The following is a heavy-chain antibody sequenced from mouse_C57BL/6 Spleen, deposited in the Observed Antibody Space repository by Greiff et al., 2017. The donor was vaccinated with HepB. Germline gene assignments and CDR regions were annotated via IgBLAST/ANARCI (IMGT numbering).Heavy chain of an antibody. J-gene: IGHJ2*01. D-gene: IGHD1-1*01. CDR3: ARQVYYGSSFFDY. Sequence: EVKVVESGGDLVKPGGSLKLSCAASGFTFSSYGMSWVRQTPDKRLEWVATISSGGSYTYYPDSVKGRFTISRDNAKNTLYLQMSSLKSEDTAMYYCARQVYYGSSFFDYWGQGTTLTVSS. CDR2: ISSGGSYT. V-gene: IGHV5-6*01. CDR1: GFTFSSYG.